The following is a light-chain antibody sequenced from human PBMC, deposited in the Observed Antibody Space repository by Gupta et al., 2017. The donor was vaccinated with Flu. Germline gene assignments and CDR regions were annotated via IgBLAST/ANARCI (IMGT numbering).Light chain of an antibody. V-gene: IGLV2-8*01. J-gene: IGLJ3*02. Sequence: QSALTQPPSASGSPGQSLTISCPGTSSDVGGYHSVCWYQQHPGKAPTLIIYEVTERPSGVPGRFSGSKSGNTASLTISGLQAEDEADYYCSSYGGNNNLLFGGGTKLTVL. CDR2: EVT. CDR3: SSYGGNNNLL. CDR1: SSDVGGYHS.